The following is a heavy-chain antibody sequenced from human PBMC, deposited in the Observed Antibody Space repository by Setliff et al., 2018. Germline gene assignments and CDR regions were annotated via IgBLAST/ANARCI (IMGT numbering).Heavy chain of an antibody. V-gene: IGHV4-4*08. Sequence: KTSETLSLTCTVSGGSISSYYWSWIRQPPGKGLAWIGYIYASGSTNYNPSLKSRVTLSVDTSKNQFSLKVSSVTAADTAVYYCARAPPNRYSGSYEYFYMDVWGKGTTVTVSS. CDR3: ARAPPNRYSGSYEYFYMDV. D-gene: IGHD1-26*01. CDR1: GGSISSYY. J-gene: IGHJ6*03. CDR2: IYASGST.